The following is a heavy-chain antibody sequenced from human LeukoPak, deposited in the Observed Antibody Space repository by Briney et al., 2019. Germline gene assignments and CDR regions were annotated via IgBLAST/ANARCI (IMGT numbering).Heavy chain of an antibody. CDR1: GFSVSSDY. CDR3: ARYHTALNY. D-gene: IGHD5-18*01. Sequence: PGGSLRLPCAASGFSVSSDYMTWVRQAPGKGLEWVSVIYSGGSTYYADSVKGRFTISRDNSKNTLYLQMNNLRVEDTAVYFCARYHTALNYWGQGTLVTASS. CDR2: IYSGGST. J-gene: IGHJ4*02. V-gene: IGHV3-53*01.